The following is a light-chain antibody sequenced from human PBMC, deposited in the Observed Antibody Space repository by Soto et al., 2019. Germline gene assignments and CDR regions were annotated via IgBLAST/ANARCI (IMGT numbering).Light chain of an antibody. CDR3: QQRSGWRLT. CDR1: QSVSSF. J-gene: IGKJ4*01. V-gene: IGKV3-11*01. Sequence: EIVLTQSPATLSLSPGERATLSCRASQSVSSFLAWYQHKPGQAPRLLIYDTSNRATGIPARFSGSGSGTDFTLTISSLEPEDFAVYYCQQRSGWRLTFGGGTKVEI. CDR2: DTS.